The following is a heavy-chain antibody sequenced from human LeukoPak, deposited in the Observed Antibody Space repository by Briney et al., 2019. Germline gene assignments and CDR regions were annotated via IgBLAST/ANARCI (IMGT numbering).Heavy chain of an antibody. V-gene: IGHV3-64D*06. CDR2: IVNNGGTT. CDR1: GFTFSSYA. Sequence: GGSLRLSCSASGFTFSSYAMHWVRQAPGKGLEYLSSIVNNGGTTYYADPVKGRFTISRDNSKNTVYLQMSSLRAEDTAVYYCVRRFDPWGQGTLVTVSS. CDR3: VRRFDP. J-gene: IGHJ5*02.